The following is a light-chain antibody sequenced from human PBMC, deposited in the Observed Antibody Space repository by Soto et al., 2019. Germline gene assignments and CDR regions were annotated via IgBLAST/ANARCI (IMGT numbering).Light chain of an antibody. J-gene: IGKJ2*01. Sequence: EIVLTQSLATLSLSPGERATLSCRASQSVSSYLAWYQQKPGQAPRLLIYDASNRATGIPARFSGSGSGTDFTLTISSLEPEDFAVYYCRQRSNWQYTFGQGTKLEIK. CDR3: RQRSNWQYT. CDR2: DAS. CDR1: QSVSSY. V-gene: IGKV3-11*01.